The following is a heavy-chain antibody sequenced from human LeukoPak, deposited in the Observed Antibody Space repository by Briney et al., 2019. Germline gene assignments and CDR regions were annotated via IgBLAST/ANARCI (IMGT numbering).Heavy chain of an antibody. Sequence: GGSLRLSCTASGFNFGDYSLSWVRRTPGKGLEWVSGISGSGDNTLYADSVKGRFTISRDNSKNTLYLEMNSLRAEDTAIYYCAKMKGHPLPKYYMDVWGQGTTVTVSS. V-gene: IGHV3-23*01. CDR2: ISGSGDNT. CDR3: AKMKGHPLPKYYMDV. D-gene: IGHD1-26*01. CDR1: GFNFGDYS. J-gene: IGHJ6*01.